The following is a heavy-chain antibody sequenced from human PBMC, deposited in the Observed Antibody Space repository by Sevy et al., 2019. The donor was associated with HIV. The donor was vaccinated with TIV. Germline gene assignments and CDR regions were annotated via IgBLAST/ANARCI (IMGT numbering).Heavy chain of an antibody. V-gene: IGHV3-23*01. D-gene: IGHD3-22*01. Sequence: GGSLRLSCKPSGFTFITYAMNWVRRAPGKGLEWVSILYGTSGTTYYAESVRGRFTISRDNSMNTLFLQMNTLRTEDTALYYCAGARYDSSGSFDAFDIWGQGTMVTVSS. CDR2: LYGTSGTT. CDR1: GFTFITYA. CDR3: AGARYDSSGSFDAFDI. J-gene: IGHJ3*02.